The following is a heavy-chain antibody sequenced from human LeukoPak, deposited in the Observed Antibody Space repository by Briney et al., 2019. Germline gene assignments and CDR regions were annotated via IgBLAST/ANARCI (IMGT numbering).Heavy chain of an antibody. CDR1: GFTFDDYG. CDR2: INWNGGST. D-gene: IGHD1-26*01. Sequence: GGSLRLSCAASGFTFDDYGMSWVRQAPGKGLEWVSGINWNGGSTGYAGSVKGRFTISRDNAKNSLYLQMNSLRAEDTALYHCARRPSGSYYYFDYWGQGTLVTVSS. CDR3: ARRPSGSYYYFDY. V-gene: IGHV3-20*01. J-gene: IGHJ4*02.